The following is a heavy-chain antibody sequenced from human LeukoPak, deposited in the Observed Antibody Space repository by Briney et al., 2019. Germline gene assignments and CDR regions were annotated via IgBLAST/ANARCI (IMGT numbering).Heavy chain of an antibody. CDR2: ISAYNGNT. J-gene: IGHJ4*02. Sequence: ASVKVSCKASRYTFTSYSMHWVRQAPGQGLEWMGWISAYNGNTNYAQKLQGRVTMTTDTSTSTAYMELRSLRSDDTAVYYCARLDYLPYYFDYWGQGTLVTVSS. D-gene: IGHD2/OR15-2a*01. CDR1: RYTFTSYS. CDR3: ARLDYLPYYFDY. V-gene: IGHV1-18*01.